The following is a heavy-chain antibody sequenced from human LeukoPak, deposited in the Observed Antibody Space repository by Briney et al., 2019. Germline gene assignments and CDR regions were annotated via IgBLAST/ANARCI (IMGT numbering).Heavy chain of an antibody. CDR3: AREVWSSNGFDI. Sequence: SETLSLTFTVSGGSISSSSYYWGWIRQPPGKGLEWIGSIYYSGSTYYNPSLKSRVTISVDTSKNQFSLKLSSVTAADTAVYYCAREVWSSNGFDIWGRGTMVTVSS. D-gene: IGHD3-3*01. J-gene: IGHJ3*02. V-gene: IGHV4-39*07. CDR1: GGSISSSSYY. CDR2: IYYSGST.